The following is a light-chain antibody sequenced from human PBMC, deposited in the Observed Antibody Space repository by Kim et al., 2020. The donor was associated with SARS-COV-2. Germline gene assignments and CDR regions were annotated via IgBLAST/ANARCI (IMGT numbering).Light chain of an antibody. CDR3: QHRTNWL. V-gene: IGKV3-11*01. J-gene: IGKJ2*01. Sequence: TLSLTPGESATLSCMASQTVSSYLAWYQQKPGQAPRLLIYDASVRATGIPARFSGSGSGTDFTLTISRLEPEDSAVYYCQHRTNWLFGQGTKLEI. CDR1: QTVSSY. CDR2: DAS.